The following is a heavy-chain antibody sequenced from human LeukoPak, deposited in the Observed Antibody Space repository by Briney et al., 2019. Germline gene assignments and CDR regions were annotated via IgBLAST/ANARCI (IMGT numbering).Heavy chain of an antibody. CDR2: IYYSGST. J-gene: IGHJ6*03. CDR3: ARGGGSQNYYYYHMDV. V-gene: IGHV4-59*01. Sequence: KPSETLSLTCTVSGGSISSYYWSWIRQPPGKGLEWIGYIYYSGSTNYNPSRKTRVTISVDTSKNHLSLKLSSVTAADTAVYYCARGGGSQNYYYYHMDVWGKGTTVTVSS. CDR1: GGSISSYY. D-gene: IGHD2-15*01.